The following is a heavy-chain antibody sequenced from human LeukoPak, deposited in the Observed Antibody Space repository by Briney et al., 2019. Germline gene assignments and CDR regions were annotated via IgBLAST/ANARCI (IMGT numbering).Heavy chain of an antibody. CDR3: ASNNDFWSGYYPYYGMDV. V-gene: IGHV1-46*01. CDR2: INPTGGHS. D-gene: IGHD3-3*01. CDR1: GYSFTSYY. Sequence: ASVKVSCKASGYSFTSYYMHWVRQAPGQGLEWMGIINPTGGHSSYAQKLQGRVTMTTDTSTSTAYMELRSLRSDDTAVYYCASNNDFWSGYYPYYGMDVWGQGTTVTVSS. J-gene: IGHJ6*02.